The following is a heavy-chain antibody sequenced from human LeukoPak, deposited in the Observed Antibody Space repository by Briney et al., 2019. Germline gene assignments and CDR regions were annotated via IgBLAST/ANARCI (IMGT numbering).Heavy chain of an antibody. D-gene: IGHD3-9*01. CDR2: IYYSGST. V-gene: IGHV4-59*08. J-gene: IGHJ4*02. CDR1: GGSISSYY. Sequence: PSETLSLTCTVSGGSISSYYWSWIRQPPGKGLEWIGYIYYSGSTNHNPSLKSRVTISVDTSKNQFSLKLSSVTAADTAVYYCASCYDILTGYHDYWGQGTLVTVSS. CDR3: ASCYDILTGYHDY.